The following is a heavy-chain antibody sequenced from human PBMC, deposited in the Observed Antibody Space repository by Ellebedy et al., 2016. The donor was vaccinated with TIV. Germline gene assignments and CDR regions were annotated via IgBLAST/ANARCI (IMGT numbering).Heavy chain of an antibody. Sequence: GESLKISXAASGFTFSDYYITWIRQAPGKGLEWVAYISSSGSTSYYADSVKGRFTISRDNAKNSLFLQMNSLRAEDTAVYYCAREILTGWGMDVWGQGTTVTVSS. V-gene: IGHV3-11*01. D-gene: IGHD3-9*01. J-gene: IGHJ6*02. CDR2: ISSSGSTS. CDR3: AREILTGWGMDV. CDR1: GFTFSDYY.